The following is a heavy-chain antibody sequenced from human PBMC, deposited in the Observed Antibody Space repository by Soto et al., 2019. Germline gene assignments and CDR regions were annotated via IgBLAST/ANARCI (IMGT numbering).Heavy chain of an antibody. D-gene: IGHD6-19*01. CDR2: INHSGST. J-gene: IGHJ5*02. CDR1: GGSFSGYY. Sequence: XGTLSLTCAVYGGSFSGYYWSWIRQPPGKGLEWIGEINHSGSTNYNPSLKSRVTISVDTSKNQFSLKLSSVTAADTAVYYCARVIAVRGWFDPWGQGTLVTVSS. V-gene: IGHV4-34*01. CDR3: ARVIAVRGWFDP.